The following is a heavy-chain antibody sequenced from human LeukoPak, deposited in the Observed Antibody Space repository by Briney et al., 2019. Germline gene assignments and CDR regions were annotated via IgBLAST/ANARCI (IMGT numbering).Heavy chain of an antibody. CDR2: ITGSSSTM. V-gene: IGHV3-48*04. CDR1: GFTFSSYS. D-gene: IGHD4-23*01. J-gene: IGHJ4*02. CDR3: ARDNGGFDY. Sequence: GGSLRLSCAASGFTFSSYSMNWVRQAPGKGLEWLSYITGSSSTMYYADSVKGRFTISRDNAKNSLYLQMHSLRAEDTAVYCCARDNGGFDYWGQGTLVTVSS.